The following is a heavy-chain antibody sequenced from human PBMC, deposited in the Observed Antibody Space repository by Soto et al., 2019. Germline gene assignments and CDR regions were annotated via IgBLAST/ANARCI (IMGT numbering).Heavy chain of an antibody. D-gene: IGHD3-22*01. J-gene: IGHJ3*02. CDR3: ARPGTTSSGPYDAFDI. V-gene: IGHV3-30-3*01. CDR2: ISYDGSNK. CDR1: GFTFSSYA. Sequence: QVQLVESGGGVVQPGRSLRLSCAASGFTFSSYAMHWVRQAPGKGLEWVAVISYDGSNKYYADSVKGRFTISRDNSKNTLYLQMNSLRAEDTAVYYCARPGTTSSGPYDAFDIWGQGTMVTVSS.